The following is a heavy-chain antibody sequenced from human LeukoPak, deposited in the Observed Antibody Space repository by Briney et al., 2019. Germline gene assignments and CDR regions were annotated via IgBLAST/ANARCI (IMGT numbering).Heavy chain of an antibody. CDR1: GFTFSSYT. Sequence: GGSLRLSCAASGFTFSSYTMSWVRQAPGKGLEWVSAISGSGGSTYYADSVKGRFTISRDNSKNTLYLQMNSLRAEDTAVYYCAKAPRAAAGTYNGMDVWGQGTTVTVSS. J-gene: IGHJ6*02. D-gene: IGHD6-13*01. CDR2: ISGSGGST. V-gene: IGHV3-23*01. CDR3: AKAPRAAAGTYNGMDV.